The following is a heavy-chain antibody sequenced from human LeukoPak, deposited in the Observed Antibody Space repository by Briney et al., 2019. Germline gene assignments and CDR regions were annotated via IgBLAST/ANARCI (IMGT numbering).Heavy chain of an antibody. Sequence: PSETLSLTCTVSGGSISSYYWSWIRQPAGKGLEWIGRIYTSGSTNYNPSLKSRVTMSVDTSKNQFSLKLSSVTAAGTAVYYCARGVAVAGYNWFDPWGQGTLVTVSS. CDR1: GGSISSYY. D-gene: IGHD6-19*01. CDR3: ARGVAVAGYNWFDP. J-gene: IGHJ5*02. CDR2: IYTSGST. V-gene: IGHV4-4*07.